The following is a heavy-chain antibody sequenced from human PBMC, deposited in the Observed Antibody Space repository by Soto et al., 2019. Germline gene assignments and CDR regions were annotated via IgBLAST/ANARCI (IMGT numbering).Heavy chain of an antibody. CDR2: ISAYNGNT. J-gene: IGHJ3*02. CDR3: ARRYNWNDPSGAFDI. D-gene: IGHD1-1*01. Sequence: GASVKVSCKASDYTFTSYGISWVRQAPGQGLEWMGWISAYNGNTNYAQKLQGRVTMTTDTSTSTAYMELRSLRSDDTAVYYCARRYNWNDPSGAFDIWGQGTMVTVSS. CDR1: DYTFTSYG. V-gene: IGHV1-18*01.